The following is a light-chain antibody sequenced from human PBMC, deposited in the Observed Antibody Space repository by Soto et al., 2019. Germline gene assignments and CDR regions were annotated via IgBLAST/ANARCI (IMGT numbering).Light chain of an antibody. J-gene: IGLJ1*01. CDR1: SXDLSLYNF. CDR3: CSYTGSSNYV. CDR2: KVT. Sequence: QSALTQPDSVSGSPGQSITISCTATSXDLSLYNFVSWYQQHPGKAPKLVIYKVTNRPSGVSNRFSGSRSGNTASLTISGLQAEDEADYYCCSYTGSSNYVFGTGTKVTLL. V-gene: IGLV2-14*01.